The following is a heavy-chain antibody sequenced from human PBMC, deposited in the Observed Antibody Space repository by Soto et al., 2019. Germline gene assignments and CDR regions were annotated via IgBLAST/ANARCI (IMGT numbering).Heavy chain of an antibody. Sequence: VKVSCKASGGTFSSYAISWVRQAPGQGLEWMGGIIPIFGTANYAQKFQGRVTITADESTSTAYMELSSLRSEDTAVYYCARGYSSSWYARPSYYYYGMDVWGQGTTVTVSS. V-gene: IGHV1-69*13. CDR3: ARGYSSSWYARPSYYYYGMDV. J-gene: IGHJ6*02. D-gene: IGHD6-13*01. CDR2: IIPIFGTA. CDR1: GGTFSSYA.